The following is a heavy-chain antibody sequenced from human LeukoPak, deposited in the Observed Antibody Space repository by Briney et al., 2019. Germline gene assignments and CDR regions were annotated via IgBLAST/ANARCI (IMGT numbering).Heavy chain of an antibody. CDR3: ARAGRGWFGSMDV. Sequence: GGSLRLSCAASGFTFRTYWMHWVRQAPGKGLVWVSRINTDGRSTSYADSVKGRFTVSRDNSKDTLYLQMNSLRADDTAVYYCARAGRGWFGSMDVWGQGTTVTVSS. CDR2: INTDGRST. D-gene: IGHD3-10*01. J-gene: IGHJ6*02. CDR1: GFTFRTYW. V-gene: IGHV3-74*01.